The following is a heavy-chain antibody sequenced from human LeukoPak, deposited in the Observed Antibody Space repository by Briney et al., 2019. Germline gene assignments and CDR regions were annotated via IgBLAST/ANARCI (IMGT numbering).Heavy chain of an antibody. V-gene: IGHV4-30-4*08. CDR1: GGSISSGDYY. D-gene: IGHD3-3*01. CDR3: AREGFRYDFWSGYSTDAFDI. J-gene: IGHJ3*02. CDR2: IYYSGST. Sequence: SQTLSLTCTVSGGSISSGDYYWSWIRQPPGKGLEWIGYIYYSGSTYHNPSLKSRVTISVDTSKNQFSLKLSSVTAADTAVYYCAREGFRYDFWSGYSTDAFDIWGQGTMVTVSS.